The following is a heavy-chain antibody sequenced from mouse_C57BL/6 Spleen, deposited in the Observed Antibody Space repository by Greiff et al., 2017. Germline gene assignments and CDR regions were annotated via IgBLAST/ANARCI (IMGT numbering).Heavy chain of an antibody. D-gene: IGHD4-1*02. CDR1: GYTFTDYE. CDR2: IDPETGGT. CDR3: TSPSTGTSFDY. Sequence: VQLQQSGAELVRPGASVTLSCKASGYTFTDYEMHWVKQTPVHGLEWIGAIDPETGGTAYNQKFKGKAILTADKSSSTAYLELRSLTSADSAVYYCTSPSTGTSFDYWGQGTTLTVSS. J-gene: IGHJ2*01. V-gene: IGHV1-15*01.